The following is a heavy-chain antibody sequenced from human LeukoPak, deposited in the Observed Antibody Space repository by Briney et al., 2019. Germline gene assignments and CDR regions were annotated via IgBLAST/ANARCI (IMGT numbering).Heavy chain of an antibody. CDR3: ARDYGLYSSSWYARVLASQPHGYMDV. CDR2: INPSGGGT. V-gene: IGHV1-46*01. D-gene: IGHD6-13*01. CDR1: GYTFTSYY. J-gene: IGHJ6*03. Sequence: ASVKVSCKASGYTFTSYYMHWVRQAPSQGLEWMGIINPSGGGTSYAQKFQGRVTMTRDMSTSTVYMELSSLRSEDTAVYYCARDYGLYSSSWYARVLASQPHGYMDVWDKGTTVTVSS.